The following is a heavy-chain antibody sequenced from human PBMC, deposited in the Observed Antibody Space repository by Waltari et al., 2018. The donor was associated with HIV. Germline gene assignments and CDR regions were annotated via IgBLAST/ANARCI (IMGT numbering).Heavy chain of an antibody. D-gene: IGHD6-19*01. V-gene: IGHV4-61*02. CDR3: ARYSSGWFVFDH. J-gene: IGHJ4*02. Sequence: QVQLQESGPGLVKPSQTLSLTCAVSGVSISSGSYYWSCIRQPAGKGLEWIGRIYTSGSTNDNPSLRSRVTISVDTSKNLFSLKLNSVTAADTVVYYCARYSSGWFVFDHWGQGILVTVSS. CDR2: IYTSGST. CDR1: GVSISSGSYY.